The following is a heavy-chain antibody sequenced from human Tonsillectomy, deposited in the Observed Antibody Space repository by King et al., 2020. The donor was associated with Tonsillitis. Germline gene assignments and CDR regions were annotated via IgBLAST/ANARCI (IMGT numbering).Heavy chain of an antibody. J-gene: IGHJ2*01. CDR3: AKDGIALSDWYFDL. Sequence: VQLVESGGGVVQPGRSLRLSCAASGLTFSNYGMHWVRQAPGKGLEWVALIAYDASYENYADSVKGRFAISRDNSKNTLYLEMNSLRVEDTAVYYCAKDGIALSDWYFDLWGRGTLVTVSS. V-gene: IGHV3-30*18. D-gene: IGHD3-16*02. CDR2: IAYDASYE. CDR1: GLTFSNYG.